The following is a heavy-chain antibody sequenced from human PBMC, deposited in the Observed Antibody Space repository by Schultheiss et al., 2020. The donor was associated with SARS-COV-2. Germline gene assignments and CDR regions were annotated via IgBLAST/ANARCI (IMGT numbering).Heavy chain of an antibody. CDR2: INPNSGGT. CDR3: ARAPTPAKGYGMDV. Sequence: ASVKVSCKASGYTFTGYYMHWVRQAPGQGLEWMGWINPNSGGTNYAQEFQGRVTMTRDTSISTAYMELSRLRSDDTAVYYCARAPTPAKGYGMDVWGQGTTVTVSS. V-gene: IGHV1-2*02. CDR1: GYTFTGYY. J-gene: IGHJ6*02.